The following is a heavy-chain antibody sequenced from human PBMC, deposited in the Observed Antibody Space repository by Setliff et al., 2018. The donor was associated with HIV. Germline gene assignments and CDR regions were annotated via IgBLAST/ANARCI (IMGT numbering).Heavy chain of an antibody. V-gene: IGHV1-46*01. D-gene: IGHD6-19*01. CDR2: INPSGGST. J-gene: IGHJ3*02. Sequence: ASVKVSCKASVYTFTSYYMHWVRQAPGQGLEWMGIINPSGGSTSYAQKFQGRVTMIRDTSTRTVYMELSSLRSEDTAVYYCAGAGTGAFDIWGQGTMVTVSS. CDR1: VYTFTSYY. CDR3: AGAGTGAFDI.